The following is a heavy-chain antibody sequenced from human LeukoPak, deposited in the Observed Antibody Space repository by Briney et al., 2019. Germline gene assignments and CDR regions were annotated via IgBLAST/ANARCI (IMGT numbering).Heavy chain of an antibody. D-gene: IGHD6-13*01. J-gene: IGHJ3*02. CDR1: GASISSYF. CDR3: ARAAGTGIRDAFDI. Sequence: SDTLSLTCTVSGASISSYFWSWTRQAPGTGLEWIGYIYSGGINYNPSLKSRITISVDTSKNVFSLKLTSVTAADTAIYYCARAAGTGIRDAFDIWGLGTMVTVS. V-gene: IGHV4-59*07. CDR2: IYSGGI.